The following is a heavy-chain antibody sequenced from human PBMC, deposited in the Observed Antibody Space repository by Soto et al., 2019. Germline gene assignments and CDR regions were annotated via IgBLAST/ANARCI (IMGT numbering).Heavy chain of an antibody. J-gene: IGHJ5*02. D-gene: IGHD6-13*01. CDR3: AREVNSSPARGPNWFDP. Sequence: QVQLQESGPGLVQPSGTLSLTCAVSGDSINNSHWWSWVRQTPGKGLEWIGETYHSGTTNYNPSLKTRVTISIDKSKYQFSLKMNSVTAADTAVYYCAREVNSSPARGPNWFDPWGQGTLVTVSS. CDR2: TYHSGTT. CDR1: GDSINNSHW. V-gene: IGHV4-4*02.